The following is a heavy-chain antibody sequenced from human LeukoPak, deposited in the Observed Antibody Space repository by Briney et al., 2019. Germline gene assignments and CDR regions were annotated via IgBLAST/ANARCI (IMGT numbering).Heavy chain of an antibody. V-gene: IGHV4-39*01. CDR3: ARGYNRAAYYDL. Sequence: SETLSLTCTVSGGSISSSSYYWGWIRQPPGKGLEWIGSVYYSGSTYYNPSLKSRVTISVDTSQKQLSLKLSSVTAADTAVYYCARGYNRAAYYDLWGQGTLVTVSS. CDR2: VYYSGST. CDR1: GGSISSSSYY. J-gene: IGHJ5*02. D-gene: IGHD3-9*01.